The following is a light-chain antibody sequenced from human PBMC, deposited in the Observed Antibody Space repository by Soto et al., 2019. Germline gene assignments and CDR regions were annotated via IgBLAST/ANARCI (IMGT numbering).Light chain of an antibody. CDR2: GNS. J-gene: IGLJ2*01. CDR3: QSYDSSLTGSV. CDR1: SSNIGATYD. Sequence: QSALTQPPSVSGAPGQRVTISCTGSSSNIGATYDVHWYQQRPGTVPKLLIYGNSNRPSGVPDRFSGSRSGTSASLAITGLQAEDEADYYCQSYDSSLTGSVFGGGTKLTVL. V-gene: IGLV1-40*01.